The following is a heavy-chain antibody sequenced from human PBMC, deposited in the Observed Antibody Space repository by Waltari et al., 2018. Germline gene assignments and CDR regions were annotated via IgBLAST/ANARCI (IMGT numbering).Heavy chain of an antibody. D-gene: IGHD6-13*01. CDR1: GYTFTGYY. CDR3: ARDPRIATRQNLFDP. J-gene: IGHJ5*02. CDR2: INPNSGAT. Sequence: QVQLVQSGAEVKKPGASVKVSCKASGYTFTGYYMHWVRQAPGQGLEWMGWINPNSGATNYAQKFQGRVTMTRDTSISTAYMELSRLRSDDSAVYYCARDPRIATRQNLFDPWGQGTLVTVSS. V-gene: IGHV1-2*02.